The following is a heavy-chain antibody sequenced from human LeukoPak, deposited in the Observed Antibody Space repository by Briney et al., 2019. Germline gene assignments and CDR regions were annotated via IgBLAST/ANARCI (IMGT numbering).Heavy chain of an antibody. CDR2: IDTAGDT. CDR3: ASRARTYFDY. Sequence: GGSLRLSCAASGFTFSNYDMHWVRQATGKGLEWVSAIDTAGDTYYLGSVKGRFTISRENAKNTLYLQMNSLRAEDTAVYYCASRARTYFDYWGQGTLVTVSS. V-gene: IGHV3-13*01. J-gene: IGHJ4*02. CDR1: GFTFSNYD. D-gene: IGHD3-10*01.